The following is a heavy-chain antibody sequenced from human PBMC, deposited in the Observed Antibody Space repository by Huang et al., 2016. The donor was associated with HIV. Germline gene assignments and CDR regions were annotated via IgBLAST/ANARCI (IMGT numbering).Heavy chain of an antibody. CDR2: IDYSGFT. CDR1: GGSISSRSHY. D-gene: IGHD2-2*01. J-gene: IGHJ3*02. V-gene: IGHV4-39*01. Sequence: QLQLQESGPGLVKPSETLSLTCSVSGGSISSRSHYWGWIRQPPGKGLEWIGSIDYSGFTFYNPSLKSRVTISVDRSKNQFSLRLSSVTAADTSVYYCARHMDCSSSSCLAGGHERGPFDMWGQGTVVTVSS. CDR3: ARHMDCSSSSCLAGGHERGPFDM.